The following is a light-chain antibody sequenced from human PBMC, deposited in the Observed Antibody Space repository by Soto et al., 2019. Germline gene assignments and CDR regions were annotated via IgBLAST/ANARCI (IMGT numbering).Light chain of an antibody. CDR2: AAS. CDR3: KKYNSAPLT. V-gene: IGKV1-27*01. Sequence: DIQMTQSPSSLSASVGYRVTINCRASQGIINYLAWYQQKPGKVPKLLIYAASTLQSGVPSRFSGSGSGTDFTLTISSLQTEDVATYYCKKYNSAPLTFGTGTKVDIK. J-gene: IGKJ3*01. CDR1: QGIINY.